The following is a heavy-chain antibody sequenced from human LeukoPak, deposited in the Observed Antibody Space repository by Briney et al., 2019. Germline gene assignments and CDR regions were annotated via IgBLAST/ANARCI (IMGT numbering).Heavy chain of an antibody. J-gene: IGHJ4*02. CDR3: ARVGYSSGWYPTYFDY. CDR2: IYYSGST. CDR1: GGSVSSGSYY. Sequence: SETLSLTCTVSGGSVSSGSYYWSWIRQPPGKGLEWIGYIYYSGSTNYNPSLKSRVTISVDTSKNQFSLKLSSVTAADTAVYYCARVGYSSGWYPTYFDYWGQGTLVTVSS. D-gene: IGHD6-19*01. V-gene: IGHV4-61*01.